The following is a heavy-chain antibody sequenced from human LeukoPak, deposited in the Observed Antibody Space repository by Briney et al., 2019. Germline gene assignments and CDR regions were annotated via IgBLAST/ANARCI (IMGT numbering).Heavy chain of an antibody. CDR1: GGSISSYY. CDR2: IYYSGGT. CDR3: ARTYYYGSGSPYDAFDI. D-gene: IGHD3-10*01. V-gene: IGHV4-59*01. Sequence: SETLSLTCTVSGGSISSYYWSWIRQPPGKGLEWIGYIYYSGGTNYNPSLKSRVTISVDTSKNQFSLKLSSVTAADTAVYYCARTYYYGSGSPYDAFDIWGQGTMVTVSS. J-gene: IGHJ3*02.